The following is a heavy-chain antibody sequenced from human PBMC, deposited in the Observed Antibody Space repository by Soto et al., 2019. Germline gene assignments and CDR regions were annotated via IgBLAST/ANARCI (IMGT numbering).Heavy chain of an antibody. CDR3: AKHRVSSGYYFYDY. J-gene: IGHJ4*02. Sequence: PGGSLRLSCAASGFTFSSYDMSWVRQAPGKGLEWVSTISGSGGSTYYADSVKGRFTISRDNSKNTLFLQMNSLRADDTAVFYCAKHRVSSGYYFYDYWGQRTLLTVSS. V-gene: IGHV3-23*01. D-gene: IGHD3-22*01. CDR1: GFTFSSYD. CDR2: ISGSGGST.